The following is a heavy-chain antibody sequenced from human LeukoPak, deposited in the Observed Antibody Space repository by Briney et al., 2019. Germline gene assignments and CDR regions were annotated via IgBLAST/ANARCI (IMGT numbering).Heavy chain of an antibody. CDR3: ARDLGVRFLEDPYYYYYGMDV. V-gene: IGHV3-21*01. CDR1: GFTFSSYS. Sequence: GGSLRLSCVVSGFTFSSYSMNWVRQAPGKGLEWVSSISSSSSYIYYADSVKGRFTISRDNAKNSLYLQMNSLRAEDTAVYYCARDLGVRFLEDPYYYYYGMDVWGQGTTVTVSS. D-gene: IGHD3-3*01. CDR2: ISSSSSYI. J-gene: IGHJ6*02.